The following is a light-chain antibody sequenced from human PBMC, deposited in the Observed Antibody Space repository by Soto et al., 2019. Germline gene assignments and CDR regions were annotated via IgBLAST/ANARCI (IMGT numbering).Light chain of an antibody. Sequence: QSALTQPASVSGYPGQSITISCTGTSSDVGGYDYVSWYQQHPGKAPKVIIYEVNNRPSGVSNRFSGSKSGNTASPTISGLQAEDEADYYCSSYRSSRTYVFGIGTKLTVL. CDR3: SSYRSSRTYV. CDR2: EVN. V-gene: IGLV2-14*01. J-gene: IGLJ1*01. CDR1: SSDVGGYDY.